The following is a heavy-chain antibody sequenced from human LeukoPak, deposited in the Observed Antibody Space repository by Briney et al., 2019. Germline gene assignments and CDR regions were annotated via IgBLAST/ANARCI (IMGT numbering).Heavy chain of an antibody. CDR2: IWYDGNNK. V-gene: IGHV3-30*02. CDR3: AKIEGKYQLANVPDH. Sequence: PGGSLTLSCAASVFTFSTYGMLWVRQAPGKGLEGVAFIWYDGNNKYYADFVKGRFTISRDNPKNTLYLHMNSLRTEDTAVYYCAKIEGKYQLANVPDHWGQGTLVTVSS. D-gene: IGHD2-2*01. CDR1: VFTFSTYG. J-gene: IGHJ4*02.